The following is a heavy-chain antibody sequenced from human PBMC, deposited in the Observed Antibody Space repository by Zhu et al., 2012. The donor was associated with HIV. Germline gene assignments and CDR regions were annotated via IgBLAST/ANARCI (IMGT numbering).Heavy chain of an antibody. J-gene: IGHJ3*01. D-gene: IGHD2-2*01. CDR2: ISQTGNT. CDR3: ARNVVFPAAAPHAFEV. CDR1: GGSITNHC. Sequence: QVQLQESGPGLVKPSETLSLTCTVSGGSITNHCWSWIRQPPGKGLEWIGYISQTGNTKYNPSLRGRVSISVDTSKNRFALKLSSMTAADTAVYYCARNVVFPAAAPHAFEVWGQGTMVTV. V-gene: IGHV4-59*11.